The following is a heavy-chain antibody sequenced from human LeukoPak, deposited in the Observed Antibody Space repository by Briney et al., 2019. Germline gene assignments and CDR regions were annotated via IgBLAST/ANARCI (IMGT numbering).Heavy chain of an antibody. V-gene: IGHV4-39*07. J-gene: IGHJ4*02. CDR3: ARDEKYPYYFHY. CDR1: GGSISSSSYY. CDR2: IYYSGST. Sequence: SETLSLTCTVSGGSISSSSYYWGWIRQPPGKGLEWIGSIYYSGSTYYNPSLKSRVTISVDTSKNQFSLKLSSVTAADTAVYYCARDEKYPYYFHYWGQGTLVTVSS. D-gene: IGHD2-2*01.